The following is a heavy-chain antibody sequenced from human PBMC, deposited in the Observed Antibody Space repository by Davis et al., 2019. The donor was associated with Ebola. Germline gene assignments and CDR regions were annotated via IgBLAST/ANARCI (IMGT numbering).Heavy chain of an antibody. CDR2: INNDGTST. V-gene: IGHV3-74*01. D-gene: IGHD4-23*01. CDR1: GFTFSSYW. CDR3: ARGGAVAPD. J-gene: IGHJ4*02. Sequence: GESLKISCTASGFTFSSYWMHWVRQVPGKGLVWVSRINNDGTSTNYTDSVRGRFTISRDNAKNTLYLQMNSLRVEDTAVYFCARGGAVAPDWGQGTLVTVSS.